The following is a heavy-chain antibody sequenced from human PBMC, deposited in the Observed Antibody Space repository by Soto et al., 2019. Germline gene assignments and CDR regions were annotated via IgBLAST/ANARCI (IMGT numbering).Heavy chain of an antibody. J-gene: IGHJ5*02. Sequence: GASVKVSCKASGYTFTSYAMHWVRQAPGQRLEWMGWINAGNGNTKYSQKFQGRVTITRDTSASTAYMELSSLRSEDTAVYYCARDPIAASGGDPFDPWGQGTLVTVSS. V-gene: IGHV1-3*01. CDR1: GYTFTSYA. D-gene: IGHD6-6*01. CDR2: INAGNGNT. CDR3: ARDPIAASGGDPFDP.